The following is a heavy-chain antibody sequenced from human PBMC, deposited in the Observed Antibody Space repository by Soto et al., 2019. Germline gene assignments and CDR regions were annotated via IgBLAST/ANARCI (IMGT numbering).Heavy chain of an antibody. CDR1: GDSITSYY. CDR2: INNSGNT. V-gene: IGHV4-59*12. J-gene: IGHJ4*02. D-gene: IGHD6-19*01. Sequence: SETLSLTCAVSGDSITSYYWNWIRQPPGKGLEWIGDINNSGNTNYNPSLKSRVTISVDTSKNQFSLKLSSVTAADTAVYYCARVGIGIAVAGTKSRYYFDYWGQGTLVTVSS. CDR3: ARVGIGIAVAGTKSRYYFDY.